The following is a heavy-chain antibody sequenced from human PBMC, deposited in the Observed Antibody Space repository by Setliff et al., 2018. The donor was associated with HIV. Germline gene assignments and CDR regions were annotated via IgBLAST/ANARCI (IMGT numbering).Heavy chain of an antibody. Sequence: GSLRLSCAASGFTFSSYSMDWVRQAPGKGLEWVSSISSSSSYIYYADSVKGRFTISRDDSKNTLFLQMDSLRIEDTAIYYCARGSHRATTVITPLDYWGQETQVTVSS. CDR3: ARGSHRATTVITPLDY. V-gene: IGHV3-21*01. CDR1: GFTFSSYS. D-gene: IGHD4-17*01. CDR2: ISSSSSYI. J-gene: IGHJ4*02.